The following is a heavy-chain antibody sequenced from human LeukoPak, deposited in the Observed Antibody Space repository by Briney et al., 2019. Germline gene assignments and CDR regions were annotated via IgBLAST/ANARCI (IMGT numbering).Heavy chain of an antibody. Sequence: TGGSLRLSCAASGFTFSSYWMHWVRQAPGKGLVWVSRINTDGSSTSYADSVKGRFTISRDNAKKSVYLQMNSLRAEDAALYHCARDGKRVTTQFYYYGIDLWGQGTTVTVSS. CDR2: INTDGSST. V-gene: IGHV3-74*01. CDR3: ARDGKRVTTQFYYYGIDL. CDR1: GFTFSSYW. D-gene: IGHD3-3*01. J-gene: IGHJ6*02.